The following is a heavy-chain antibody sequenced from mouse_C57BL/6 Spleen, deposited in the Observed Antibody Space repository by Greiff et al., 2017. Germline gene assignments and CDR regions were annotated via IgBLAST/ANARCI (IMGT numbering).Heavy chain of an antibody. Sequence: EVHLVESGGGLVQPGGSLKLSCAASGFTFSDYYMYWVRQTPEKRLEWVAYISNGGGSTYYPDTVKGRFTISRDNAKNTLYLQMGRLKSEDTAMYDCARQAYYSNYGFYAMDYWGQGTSVTVSS. D-gene: IGHD2-5*01. CDR2: ISNGGGST. J-gene: IGHJ4*01. CDR1: GFTFSDYY. CDR3: ARQAYYSNYGFYAMDY. V-gene: IGHV5-12*01.